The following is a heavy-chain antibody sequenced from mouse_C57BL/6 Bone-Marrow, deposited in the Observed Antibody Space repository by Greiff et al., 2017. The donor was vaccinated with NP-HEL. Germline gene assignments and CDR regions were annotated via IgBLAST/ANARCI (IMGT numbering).Heavy chain of an antibody. CDR1: GYTFTSYW. CDR2: IDPSDSET. J-gene: IGHJ1*03. Sequence: QVQLQQPGAELVRPGSSVKLSCKASGYTFTSYWMHWVKQRPIQGLEWIGNIDPSDSETHYNQKFKDKATLTVDKSSSTAYMQRSSLTSEDSAVYYCARNYYGRDWYFDVWGTGTTVTVSS. D-gene: IGHD1-1*01. CDR3: ARNYYGRDWYFDV. V-gene: IGHV1-52*01.